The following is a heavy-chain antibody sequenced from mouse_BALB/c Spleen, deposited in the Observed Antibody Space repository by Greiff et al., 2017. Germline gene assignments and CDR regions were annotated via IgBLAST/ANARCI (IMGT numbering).Heavy chain of an antibody. CDR1: GYTFTDYN. CDR2: IYPYNGGT. J-gene: IGHJ4*01. D-gene: IGHD2-1*01. Sequence: DVKLQESGPELVKPGASVKISCKASGYTFTDYNMHWVKQSHGKSLEWIGYIYPYNGGTGYNQKFKSKATLTVDNSSSTAYMELRSLTSEDSAVYYCAWDGNYGDYAMDYWGQGTSVTVSS. V-gene: IGHV1S29*02. CDR3: AWDGNYGDYAMDY.